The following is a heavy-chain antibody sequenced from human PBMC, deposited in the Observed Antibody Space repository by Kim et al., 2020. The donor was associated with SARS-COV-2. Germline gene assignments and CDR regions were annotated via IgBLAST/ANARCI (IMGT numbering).Heavy chain of an antibody. CDR1: GGSISSSSYY. D-gene: IGHD2-15*01. J-gene: IGHJ2*01. V-gene: IGHV4-39*01. Sequence: SETLSLTCTVSGGSISSSSYYWGWIRQPPGKGLEWIGSIYYSGSTYYNPSLKSRVTISVDTSKNQFSLKLSSVTAADTAVYYCASLYCSGGSCYSYYWYFDLWGRGTLVTVSS. CDR2: IYYSGST. CDR3: ASLYCSGGSCYSYYWYFDL.